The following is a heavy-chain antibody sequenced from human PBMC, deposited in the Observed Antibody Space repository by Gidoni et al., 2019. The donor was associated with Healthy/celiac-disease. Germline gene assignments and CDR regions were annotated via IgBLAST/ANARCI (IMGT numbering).Heavy chain of an antibody. D-gene: IGHD3-10*01. CDR1: GFTFSSYA. CDR3: ARGAARPGVRGVNPFDY. V-gene: IGHV3-30-3*01. Sequence: VQLVESGGGVVQPGRSLRLSCAASGFTFSSYAMHWVRQAPGKGLEWVAVISYDGSNKYYADSVKGRFTISRDNSKNTLYLQMNSLRAEDTAVYYCARGAARPGVRGVNPFDYWGQGTLVTVSS. J-gene: IGHJ4*02. CDR2: ISYDGSNK.